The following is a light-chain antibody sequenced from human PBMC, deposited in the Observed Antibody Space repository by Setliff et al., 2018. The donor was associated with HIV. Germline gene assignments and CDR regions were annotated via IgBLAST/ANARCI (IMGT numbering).Light chain of an antibody. Sequence: QSALTQPASVSGSPGQSITISCTGTSSDVGGYDYVSWYQQHPGKAPKLTILDVSNRPSGVSNRFSGSKSGNTASLTISGLQADDEADYYCSSYTTRSTVIFGGGTKVTVL. CDR2: DVS. CDR1: SSDVGGYDY. J-gene: IGLJ2*01. V-gene: IGLV2-14*03. CDR3: SSYTTRSTVI.